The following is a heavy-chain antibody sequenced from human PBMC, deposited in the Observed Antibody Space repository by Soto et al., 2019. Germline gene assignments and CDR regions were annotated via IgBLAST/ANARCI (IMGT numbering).Heavy chain of an antibody. CDR2: INHSGST. CDR3: ARGLPRSYYYDSSGHRRYFDY. D-gene: IGHD3-22*01. V-gene: IGHV4-34*01. CDR1: GGSFSGYY. J-gene: IGHJ4*02. Sequence: PSDTLSLTCAVYGGSFSGYYWSWIRQPPGKGLEWIGEINHSGSTNYNPSLKSRVTISVDTSKNQFSLKLSSVTAADTAVYYCARGLPRSYYYDSSGHRRYFDYWGQGTLVTVSS.